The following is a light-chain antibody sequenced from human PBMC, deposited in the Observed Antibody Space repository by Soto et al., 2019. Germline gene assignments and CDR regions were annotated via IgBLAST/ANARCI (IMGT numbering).Light chain of an antibody. CDR2: GAS. V-gene: IGKV3-15*01. CDR3: QQYNNWPRT. Sequence: EIVLTQSPGTLSLSPGERATLSCRASQSVSNNYLAWYQQKPGQAPRLLIYGASNRATDIPARFSGSGSGTEFTLTISSLQSEDFAIYYCQQYNNWPRTFGQGTKVDIK. J-gene: IGKJ1*01. CDR1: QSVSNN.